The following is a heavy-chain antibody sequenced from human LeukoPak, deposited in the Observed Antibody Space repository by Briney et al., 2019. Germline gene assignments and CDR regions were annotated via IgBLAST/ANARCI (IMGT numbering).Heavy chain of an antibody. CDR3: AITTDYYGSGSYYSYYYYYYMDV. J-gene: IGHJ6*03. CDR2: INHSGST. V-gene: IGHV4-34*01. Sequence: SETLSLTCAVCGGSFSGYYWSWIRQPPGKGLEWIGEINHSGSTNYNPSLKSRVTISVDTSKNQFSLKLSSVTAADTAVYYCAITTDYYGSGSYYSYYYYYYMDVWGKGTTVTVSS. D-gene: IGHD3-10*01. CDR1: GGSFSGYY.